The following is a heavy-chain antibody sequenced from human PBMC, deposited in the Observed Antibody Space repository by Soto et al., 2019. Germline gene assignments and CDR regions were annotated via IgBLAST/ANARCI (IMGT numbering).Heavy chain of an antibody. CDR2: ISYDGSNK. CDR3: ARGYGSGSFPSLDYGMDV. CDR1: GFTFSSYA. Sequence: QVQLVESGGGVVQPGRSLRLSCAASGFTFSSYAMHWVRQAPGKGLEWVAVISYDGSNKYYADSVKGRFTISRDNSKNTLYLQMNSLRAADTAVYYCARGYGSGSFPSLDYGMDVWGQGTTVTVSS. J-gene: IGHJ6*02. V-gene: IGHV3-30-3*01. D-gene: IGHD3-10*01.